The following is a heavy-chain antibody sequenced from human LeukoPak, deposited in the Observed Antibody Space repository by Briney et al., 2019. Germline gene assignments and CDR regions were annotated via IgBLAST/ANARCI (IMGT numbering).Heavy chain of an antibody. D-gene: IGHD3-22*01. CDR2: INHSGST. V-gene: IGHV4-34*01. CDR3: ARHKTYYYDSSGYYPFDY. Sequence: PSETLSLTCAVYGGSFSGYYWSWIRQPPGKGLEWIGEINHSGSTNYNPSLKSRVTISVDTSKNQFSLKLSSVTAADTAVYYCARHKTYYYDSSGYYPFDYWGQGTLVTVSS. CDR1: GGSFSGYY. J-gene: IGHJ4*02.